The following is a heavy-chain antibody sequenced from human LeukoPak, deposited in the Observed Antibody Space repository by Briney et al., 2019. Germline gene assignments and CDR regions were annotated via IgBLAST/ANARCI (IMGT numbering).Heavy chain of an antibody. CDR1: GYTFTSYY. Sequence: GGSVKVYCKASGYTFTSYYMHWVRQAPGQGLEWMGIINPSGGSTSSPQKFQGRVTMTRDTSTSTVYMELSSLRSEDTAVYYCARDGHIVEVTPLGYYGMDVWGQGTTVTVSS. CDR3: ARDGHIVEVTPLGYYGMDV. J-gene: IGHJ6*02. CDR2: INPSGGST. V-gene: IGHV1-46*01. D-gene: IGHD2-21*02.